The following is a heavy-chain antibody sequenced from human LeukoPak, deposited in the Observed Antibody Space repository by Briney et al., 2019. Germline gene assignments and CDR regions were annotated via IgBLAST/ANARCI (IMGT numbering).Heavy chain of an antibody. J-gene: IGHJ4*02. Sequence: GGSLRLSCAASGFTFSNYWMTWVRQAPGRGLEWVANIRQDGSEKYYVDSVKGRFTISRDNAKNSLYLQMNSLRAEDTAVYYCARGTRYDSSGYYSRDLDYWGQGTLVTVSS. CDR2: IRQDGSEK. V-gene: IGHV3-7*02. D-gene: IGHD3-22*01. CDR3: ARGTRYDSSGYYSRDLDY. CDR1: GFTFSNYW.